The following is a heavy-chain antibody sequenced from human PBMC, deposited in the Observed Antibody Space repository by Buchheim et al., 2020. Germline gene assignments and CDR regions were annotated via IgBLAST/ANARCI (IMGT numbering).Heavy chain of an antibody. D-gene: IGHD2-15*01. CDR2: IYYSGST. Sequence: QVQLQESGPGLVKPSQTLSLTCTVSGGSISSGDYYWSWIRQPPGKGLEWIGYIYYSGSTYYNPSLKSRVTISVDTSQTQFSLKLSSVTAADTAVYYCARDLGYCSGGSCSTQNGYWFDPWGQGTL. V-gene: IGHV4-30-4*01. J-gene: IGHJ5*02. CDR3: ARDLGYCSGGSCSTQNGYWFDP. CDR1: GGSISSGDYY.